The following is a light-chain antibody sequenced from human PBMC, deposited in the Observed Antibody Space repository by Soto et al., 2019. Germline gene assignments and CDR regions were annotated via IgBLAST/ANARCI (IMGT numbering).Light chain of an antibody. V-gene: IGLV2-8*01. CDR3: SAYAGSSTWV. Sequence: QSAPTQPPSASGSPGQSVTFSCTGTRSDVGGYNYVSWYQPYPGKAPKLMIYEVYKRHSGVPDRFSGSKSGNTASLTVSGIQPEDEADYYCSAYAGSSTWVFGGGTKLTVL. J-gene: IGLJ2*01. CDR2: EVY. CDR1: RSDVGGYNY.